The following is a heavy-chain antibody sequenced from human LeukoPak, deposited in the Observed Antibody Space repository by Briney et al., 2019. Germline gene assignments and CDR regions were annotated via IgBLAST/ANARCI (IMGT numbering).Heavy chain of an antibody. CDR2: IRGSDGST. J-gene: IGHJ4*02. Sequence: PGGSLRLSCAASGFPFSTYAMSWVRQAPGKGLEWVSSIRGSDGSTYYADSVKGRFAISRDNSKNTPYLQMNSLRAEDTAVYYCAKDVYGDYGGLDYWGRGTLVTVSS. D-gene: IGHD4-17*01. CDR3: AKDVYGDYGGLDY. V-gene: IGHV3-23*01. CDR1: GFPFSTYA.